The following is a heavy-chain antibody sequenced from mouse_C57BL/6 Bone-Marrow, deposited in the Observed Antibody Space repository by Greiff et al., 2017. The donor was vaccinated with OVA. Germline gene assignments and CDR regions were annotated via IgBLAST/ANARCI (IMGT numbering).Heavy chain of an antibody. Sequence: QQPVAELVRPGSSVKLSCNPSLYTFTSYWMDWVKQRPGQGLEWIGNIYPSDSETHYNQKFKDKATLTVDKSSSTAYMQLSSLTSEDSAVYYCARWGIWGYWGQGTTLTVSS. J-gene: IGHJ2*01. V-gene: IGHV1-61*01. CDR2: IYPSDSET. CDR1: LYTFTSYW. CDR3: ARWGIWGY.